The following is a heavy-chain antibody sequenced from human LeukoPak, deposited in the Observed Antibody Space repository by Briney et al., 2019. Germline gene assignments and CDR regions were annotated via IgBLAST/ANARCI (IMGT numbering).Heavy chain of an antibody. CDR2: LYSGSDT. CDR1: GFTVSTNY. V-gene: IGHV3-53*01. J-gene: IGHJ2*01. D-gene: IGHD2-21*01. CDR3: ARVGDHFHWFLDL. Sequence: GGSLRLSCAASGFTVSTNYMNWVRQAPGKGLEWVSILYSGSDTYYADSVKGRFTISRDDSRNTLFLHMNSLKAEDTAIYYCARVGDHFHWFLDLWGRGTQVAVSS.